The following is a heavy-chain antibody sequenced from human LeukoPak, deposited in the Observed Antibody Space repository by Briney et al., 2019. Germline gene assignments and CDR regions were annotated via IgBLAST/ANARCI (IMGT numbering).Heavy chain of an antibody. CDR2: INPNSGGT. V-gene: IGHV1-2*02. Sequence: ASVKVSCKASGYTFTGYYMHWVRQAPGQGLEWMGWINPNSGGTNYAQKFQGRVTMTRDTSTSTAYMELSSLRSEDTAVYYCARDRMDVWGQGTTVTVSS. CDR1: GYTFTGYY. CDR3: ARDRMDV. J-gene: IGHJ6*02.